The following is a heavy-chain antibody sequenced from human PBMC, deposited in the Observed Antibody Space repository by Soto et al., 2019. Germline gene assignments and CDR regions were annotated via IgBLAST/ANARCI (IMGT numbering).Heavy chain of an antibody. CDR2: IYYSGST. D-gene: IGHD3-10*01. CDR1: GGSISSNY. CDR3: ARTHRSGSYYNYY. Sequence: PSETLSLPSTVSGGSISSNYWSWIRQPPGKELEWIGYIYYSGSTNYNPSLKSRVTISVDMSKNQFSLKLSSVTAAYTAVYYCARTHRSGSYYNYYWGQGTLVTVSS. J-gene: IGHJ4*02. V-gene: IGHV4-59*08.